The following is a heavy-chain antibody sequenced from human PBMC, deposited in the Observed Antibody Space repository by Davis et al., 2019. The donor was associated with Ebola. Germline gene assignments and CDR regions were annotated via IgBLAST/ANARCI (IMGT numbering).Heavy chain of an antibody. CDR1: GFTFSSYW. Sequence: HTGGSLRLSCAASGFTFSSYWMHWVRHAPGKGLVWVSRINSDGSSTSYADSVKGRFTISRDNAKNTLYLQMNSLRAEDTAVYYCARESGITFGGVIVIAESFDYWGQGTLVTVSS. CDR3: ARESGITFGGVIVIAESFDY. V-gene: IGHV3-74*01. D-gene: IGHD3-16*02. J-gene: IGHJ4*02. CDR2: INSDGSST.